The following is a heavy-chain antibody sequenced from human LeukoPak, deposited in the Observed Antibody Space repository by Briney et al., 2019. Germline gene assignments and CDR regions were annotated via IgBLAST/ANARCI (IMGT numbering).Heavy chain of an antibody. V-gene: IGHV1-2*02. CDR3: ARSVPKRLPAAIERDDY. D-gene: IGHD2-2*01. Sequence: ASVKVSCKASGYTFTGYYMHWVRQAPGQGLEWMGWINPNSGGTNYAQKFQGRVTMTRDTSISTAYMELSRLRPDDTPVYYCARSVPKRLPAAIERDDYWGQGTLVTVSS. CDR2: INPNSGGT. J-gene: IGHJ4*02. CDR1: GYTFTGYY.